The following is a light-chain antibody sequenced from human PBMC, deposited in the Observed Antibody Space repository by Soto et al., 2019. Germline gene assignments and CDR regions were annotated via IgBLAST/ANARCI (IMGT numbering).Light chain of an antibody. Sequence: ETVMTQSPATLSVSPGERATLSCRASQSVNSNLAWYQQKLGQAPRLLIYGASSRATGIPDRFSGSGSGTDFTLTISSLQSEDFAVYYCQQYNNWPWTFGQGTKVDNK. V-gene: IGKV3D-15*01. J-gene: IGKJ1*01. CDR2: GAS. CDR1: QSVNSN. CDR3: QQYNNWPWT.